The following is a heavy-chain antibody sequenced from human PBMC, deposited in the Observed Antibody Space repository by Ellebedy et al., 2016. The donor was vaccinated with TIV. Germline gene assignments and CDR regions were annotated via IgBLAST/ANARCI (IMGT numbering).Heavy chain of an antibody. J-gene: IGHJ4*02. Sequence: GESLKISCAASGFSFSSYWMSWVRQAPGKGLEWVASIKQDGSETSYVDSVEGRFTISRDNAKNTLYLQMNSLRAEDTALYYCARNRYCSAGDCYALGYWGQGTLVTVSS. CDR1: GFSFSSYW. CDR3: ARNRYCSAGDCYALGY. D-gene: IGHD2-15*01. V-gene: IGHV3-7*01. CDR2: IKQDGSET.